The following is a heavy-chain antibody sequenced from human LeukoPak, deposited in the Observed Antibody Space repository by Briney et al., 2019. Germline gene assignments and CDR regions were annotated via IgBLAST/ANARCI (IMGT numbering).Heavy chain of an antibody. J-gene: IGHJ6*03. Sequence: PSETLSLTCTVSGGSISSYYWSWIRQPPGKGLEWIGYIYYSGSTNYNPSLKSRVTISVDTSKNQFSLKLSSVTAADTAVYYCARAPMVFAYYYMDVWGKGTTVTVSS. V-gene: IGHV4-59*01. CDR3: ARAPMVFAYYYMDV. D-gene: IGHD2-8*01. CDR2: IYYSGST. CDR1: GGSISSYY.